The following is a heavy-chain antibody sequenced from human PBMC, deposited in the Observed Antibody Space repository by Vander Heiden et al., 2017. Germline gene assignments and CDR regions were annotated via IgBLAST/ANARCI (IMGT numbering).Heavy chain of an antibody. V-gene: IGHV4-39*01. D-gene: IGHD6-25*01. CDR1: GGSISSSRYY. CDR2: IYYSGST. Sequence: QLQLQESGPGLVKPSETLSLTCTVSGGSISSSRYYWGWIRQPPGKGLEWIGSIYYSGSTYYNPSLKSRVTISVDTSKNQFSLKLSSVTAADTAVYYCARRTATRMGHYFDYWGQGTLVTVSS. J-gene: IGHJ4*02. CDR3: ARRTATRMGHYFDY.